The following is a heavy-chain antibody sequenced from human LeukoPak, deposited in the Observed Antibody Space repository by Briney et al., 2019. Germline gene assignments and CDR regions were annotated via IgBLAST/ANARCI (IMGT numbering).Heavy chain of an antibody. D-gene: IGHD3-16*01. V-gene: IGHV3-9*01. J-gene: IGHJ3*02. CDR3: AKDISATRGSAFDI. CDR1: GFTFDDYA. CDR2: ISWNSGSI. Sequence: PGGSLRLSCAASGFTFDDYAMHWVRQAPGRGLEWVSGISWNSGSIGYADSVKGRFTISRDNAKNSLYLQMNSLRAEDTALYYCAKDISATRGSAFDIWGQGTMVTVSS.